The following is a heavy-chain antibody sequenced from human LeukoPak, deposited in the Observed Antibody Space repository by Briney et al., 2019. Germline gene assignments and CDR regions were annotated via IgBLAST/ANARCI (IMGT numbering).Heavy chain of an antibody. CDR3: ASSVVNGEIDY. CDR1: GGSFSGYY. D-gene: IGHD2-8*01. V-gene: IGHV4-34*01. CDR2: INHSGST. J-gene: IGHJ4*02. Sequence: SETLSLTCAVYGGSFSGYYWSWIRQPPGKGLEWIGEINHSGSTNYNPSLKSRVTISVDTSKNQFSLKLSSVTAADTAVYYCASSVVNGEIDYWGQGTLVTASS.